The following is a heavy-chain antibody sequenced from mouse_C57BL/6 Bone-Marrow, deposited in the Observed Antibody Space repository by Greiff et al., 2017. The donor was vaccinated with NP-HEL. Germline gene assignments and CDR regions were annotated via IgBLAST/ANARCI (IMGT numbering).Heavy chain of an antibody. CDR1: GFTFSSYG. CDR2: ISSGGSYT. J-gene: IGHJ3*01. Sequence: EVHLVESGGDLVKPGGSLKLSCAASGFTFSSYGMSWVRQTPDKRLEWVATISSGGSYTYYPDSVKGRFTISRDNAKNTLYLQMSSLKSEDTAMYYCARRGTTVEGFAYWGQGTLVTVSA. CDR3: ARRGTTVEGFAY. D-gene: IGHD1-1*01. V-gene: IGHV5-6*01.